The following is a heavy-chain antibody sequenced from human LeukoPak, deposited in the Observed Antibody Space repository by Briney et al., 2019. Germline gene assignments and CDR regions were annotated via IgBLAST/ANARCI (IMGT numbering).Heavy chain of an antibody. CDR1: GGSISSSSYS. J-gene: IGHJ4*02. CDR2: IYYSGST. Sequence: SETLSLTCTVSGGSISSSSYSWGRIRQPPGKGLEWIGTIYYSGSTYYNPSLKSRVTISEDTSKNQFSLNLSSVTAGDTAVYYCARYASSGYYRYYFDYWGQGTLVTVSS. D-gene: IGHD3-22*01. V-gene: IGHV4-39*01. CDR3: ARYASSGYYRYYFDY.